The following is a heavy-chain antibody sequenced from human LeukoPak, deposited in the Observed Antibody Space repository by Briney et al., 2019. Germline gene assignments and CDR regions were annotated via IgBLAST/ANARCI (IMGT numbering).Heavy chain of an antibody. CDR2: IYSGGST. J-gene: IGHJ5*02. CDR1: GFTFSNYA. V-gene: IGHV3-23*03. Sequence: GGSLRLSCTASGFTFSNYAMNWVRQAPGKGLEWVSVIYSGGSTYYADSVKGRFTISRDNSKNTLYLQMNSLRAEDTAVYYCARGRPLFDPWGQGTLVTVSS. CDR3: ARGRPLFDP.